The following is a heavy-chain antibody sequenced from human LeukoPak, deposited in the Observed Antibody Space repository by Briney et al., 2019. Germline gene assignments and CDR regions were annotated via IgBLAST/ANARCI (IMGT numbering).Heavy chain of an antibody. D-gene: IGHD3-22*01. Sequence: GGSLRLSCAASGFTFSSYGMHWVRQAPGKGLEWVAIISYDGSHKYYADSVKGRFTISRDNSKNTLYLQMNSLRTEDTAVYYCSNPYYGSSGYSGGFHYSGQGPLVTVSS. J-gene: IGHJ4*01. CDR2: ISYDGSHK. CDR3: SNPYYGSSGYSGGFHY. V-gene: IGHV3-30*18. CDR1: GFTFSSYG.